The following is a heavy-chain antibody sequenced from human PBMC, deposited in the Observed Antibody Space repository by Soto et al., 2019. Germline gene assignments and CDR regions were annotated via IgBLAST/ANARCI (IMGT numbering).Heavy chain of an antibody. CDR1: GGSISSYH. V-gene: IGHV4-59*08. D-gene: IGHD3-10*01. CDR3: ARQGFGALHGLADV. Sequence: QVQLQESGPGLVKPSETLSLSCTVSGGSISSYHWSWIRQTPGKGLEWIGYVHYSWGSNYNPSLKSRVAISLDTSKSQFSLKLTSVTATDTAVYYCARQGFGALHGLADVWGQGTTVTVSS. CDR2: VHYSWGS. J-gene: IGHJ6*02.